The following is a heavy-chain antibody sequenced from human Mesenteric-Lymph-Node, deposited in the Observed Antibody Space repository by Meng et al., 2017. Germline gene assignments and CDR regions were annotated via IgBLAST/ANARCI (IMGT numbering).Heavy chain of an antibody. CDR1: GGSFSGYY. CDR3: ARDILEIPTIFNYYHGMDV. CDR2: INHSGST. J-gene: IGHJ6*02. V-gene: IGHV4-34*01. D-gene: IGHD5-24*01. Sequence: SETLSLTCAVYGGSFSGYYWSWIRQPPGKGLEWIGEINHSGSTNYNPSLKSRATISIDTSENQVFLKLISVTAADTAVYFCARDILEIPTIFNYYHGMDVWGQGTTVTVSS.